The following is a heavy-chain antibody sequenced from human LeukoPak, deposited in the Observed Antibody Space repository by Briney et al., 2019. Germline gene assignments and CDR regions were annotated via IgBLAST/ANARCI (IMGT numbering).Heavy chain of an antibody. Sequence: SGTLSLTCVVSGGSISSGSISSSNYYWSWIRQPPGKGLEWIGYIYYSGSTNYNPSLKSRVTISVDTSKNQFSLKVSSVTAADTAVYYCARGSGSGWPPSYYYGMDVWGQGTTVTVSS. CDR3: ARGSGSGWPPSYYYGMDV. V-gene: IGHV4-61*01. J-gene: IGHJ6*02. D-gene: IGHD6-19*01. CDR2: IYYSGST. CDR1: GGSISSGSISSSNYY.